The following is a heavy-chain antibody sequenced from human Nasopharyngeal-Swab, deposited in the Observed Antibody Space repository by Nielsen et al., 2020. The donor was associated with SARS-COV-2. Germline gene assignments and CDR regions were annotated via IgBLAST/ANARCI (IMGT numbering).Heavy chain of an antibody. J-gene: IGHJ1*01. Sequence: GESLKISCGASDFTFSHYWMSWVRQAPGKGLEWVANINHDGSQKYYVDSVKGRFTISRDNSKNSIYLQMDRLRVEDTAVYYCARESSAADYWGQGTLATVSS. V-gene: IGHV3-7*01. CDR2: INHDGSQK. CDR1: DFTFSHYW. D-gene: IGHD6-13*01. CDR3: ARESSAADY.